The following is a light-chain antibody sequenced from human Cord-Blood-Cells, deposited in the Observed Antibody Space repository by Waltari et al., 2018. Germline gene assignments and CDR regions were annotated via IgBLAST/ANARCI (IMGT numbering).Light chain of an antibody. CDR3: QQYNSYS. J-gene: IGKJ1*01. V-gene: IGKV1-5*03. CDR2: KAA. CDR1: QSISSW. Sequence: DIQMTQSPSTLSASVGDRVTITCRARQSISSWLAWYQQKPGKAPKLLIYKAASLESGVPSRFSGRGSGTEFTLTISSLQPDDFATYYCQQYNSYSFGQGTKVEIK.